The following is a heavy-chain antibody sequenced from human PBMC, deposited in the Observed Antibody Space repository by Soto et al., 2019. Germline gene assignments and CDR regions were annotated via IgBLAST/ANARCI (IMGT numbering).Heavy chain of an antibody. Sequence: PGGSLRLSCSASGFTFRIYWMYWVRQAPGKGLVWVSRINTDGSTTTYADSVKGRITISRDNAKNTLYLQMNSLRAEDTAVYYCARDNGRSYGDVYFDYWGQGTLVTVSS. CDR3: ARDNGRSYGDVYFDY. J-gene: IGHJ4*02. CDR2: INTDGSTT. CDR1: GFTFRIYW. V-gene: IGHV3-74*01. D-gene: IGHD1-26*01.